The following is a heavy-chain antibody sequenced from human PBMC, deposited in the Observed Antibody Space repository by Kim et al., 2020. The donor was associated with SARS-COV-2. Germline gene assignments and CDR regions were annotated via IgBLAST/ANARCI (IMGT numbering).Heavy chain of an antibody. V-gene: IGHV5-10-1*01. Sequence: GESLKISCKGSGYSITRYWISWVRQMPGKGLEWMGRIDPSDSYTNYSPSFQGHVTISADKSISTAYLQWSSLKASDTAMYYCARQGNYYDSSGSDASDIWGQGTMVTVSS. CDR1: GYSITRYW. J-gene: IGHJ3*02. CDR3: ARQGNYYDSSGSDASDI. D-gene: IGHD3-22*01. CDR2: IDPSDSYT.